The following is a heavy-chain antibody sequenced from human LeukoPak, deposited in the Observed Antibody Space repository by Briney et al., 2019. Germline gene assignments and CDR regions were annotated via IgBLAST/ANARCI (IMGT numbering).Heavy chain of an antibody. J-gene: IGHJ4*02. CDR3: ARGCNYGSGTYTAFDY. CDR1: GYTFTGYY. CDR2: INPNSGDT. V-gene: IGHV1-2*02. Sequence: GASVKVSCTASGYTFTGYYMHWVRQAPGQGVQWMGWINPNSGDTHFPQKFQGRVTMTTDTSITTAYMELSRLRSHDTAVYYCARGCNYGSGTYTAFDYWGQGALVTVSS. D-gene: IGHD3-10*01.